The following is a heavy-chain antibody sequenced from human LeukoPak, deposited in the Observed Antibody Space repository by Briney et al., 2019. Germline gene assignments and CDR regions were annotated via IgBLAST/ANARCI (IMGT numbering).Heavy chain of an antibody. D-gene: IGHD2-15*01. CDR1: GYTFTSYG. CDR2: ISAYNGNT. J-gene: IGHJ4*02. V-gene: IGHV1-18*01. CDR3: ARGGEIGYCSGGSCYCY. Sequence: ASVKVSCKASGYTFTSYGISWVRQAPGQGLEWMGWISAYNGNTNYAQKFQGRVTITADESTSTAYMELSSLRSEDTAVYYCARGGEIGYCSGGSCYCYWGQGTLVTVSS.